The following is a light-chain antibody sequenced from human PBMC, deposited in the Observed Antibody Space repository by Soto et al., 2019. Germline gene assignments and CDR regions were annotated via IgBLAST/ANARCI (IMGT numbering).Light chain of an antibody. V-gene: IGLV2-8*01. CDR1: SSDGGGYNY. CDR2: EVS. CDR3: SSYAGSNNFGV. Sequence: QAVVTQPPSASGSPGQSITISCTGTSSDGGGYNYVSWYQQHPGKAPKLMIYEVSKRPSGVPDRFSGSKSGNTASLTVSGLQAEDEADYYCSSYAGSNNFGVFGGGTKLTVL. J-gene: IGLJ2*01.